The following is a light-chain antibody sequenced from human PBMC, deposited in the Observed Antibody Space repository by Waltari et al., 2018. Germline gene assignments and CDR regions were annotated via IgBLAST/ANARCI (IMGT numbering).Light chain of an antibody. J-gene: IGKJ4*01. Sequence: DIQMPQSPSTLSASVGDTIIITCRASQSISNWLAWYQQKPGKAPKLLIYKAFTLETGVPSRFSGSGAGTVFTLTISSLQPDDFATYYCQQYNSYSLLTFGGGTKVEIE. CDR1: QSISNW. CDR2: KAF. V-gene: IGKV1-5*03. CDR3: QQYNSYSLLT.